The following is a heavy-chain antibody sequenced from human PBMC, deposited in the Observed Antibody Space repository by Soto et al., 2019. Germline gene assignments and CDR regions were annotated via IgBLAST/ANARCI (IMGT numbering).Heavy chain of an antibody. V-gene: IGHV3-23*01. Sequence: GGSLRLSCAASGFTFSSYAMSWVRQAPGKGLEWVSAISGSGGSTYYADSVKGRFTISRVNSKNTLYLQMNSLRAEDTAVYYCAKLNLYDYVWGSYRSYYFDYWGQGTLVTVSS. J-gene: IGHJ4*02. D-gene: IGHD3-16*02. CDR1: GFTFSSYA. CDR2: ISGSGGST. CDR3: AKLNLYDYVWGSYRSYYFDY.